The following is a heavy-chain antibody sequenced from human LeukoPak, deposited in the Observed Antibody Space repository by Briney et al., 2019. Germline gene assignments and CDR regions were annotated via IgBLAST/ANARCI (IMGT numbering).Heavy chain of an antibody. J-gene: IGHJ3*02. CDR3: ARHAYYYDRSGSYEAFDI. CDR1: GGYINTYY. D-gene: IGHD3-22*01. Sequence: SETLSLTCTISGGYINTYYWSWIRQPPGKGLEWIGSMYYSGSTNYKPSLKSRVTISVDTSKNQFSLKLSSVTAADTAVYYCARHAYYYDRSGSYEAFDIWGQGTMVTVSS. V-gene: IGHV4-59*08. CDR2: MYYSGST.